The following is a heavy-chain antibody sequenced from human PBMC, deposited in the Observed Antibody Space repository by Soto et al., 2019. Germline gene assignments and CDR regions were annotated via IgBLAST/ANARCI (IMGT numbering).Heavy chain of an antibody. CDR1: GFSFSDYY. Sequence: GGSLRLSCAASGFSFSDYYMSWIRQAPGKGLEWISYITGSGITKYYADSVQGRFTISRDNTKKSLYLQMNNLRAEDTAVYYCVRDLAYWGQGTLVTVSS. CDR3: VRDLAY. CDR2: ITGSGITK. J-gene: IGHJ4*02. V-gene: IGHV3-11*01.